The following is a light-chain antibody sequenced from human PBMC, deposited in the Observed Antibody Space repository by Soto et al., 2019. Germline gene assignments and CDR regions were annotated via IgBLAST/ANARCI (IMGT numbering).Light chain of an antibody. CDR2: KAS. J-gene: IGKJ1*01. Sequence: IHMTQSPSTLSVSVLDIVTITCLASQTISSWLAWYQQKPGKAPKLLIYKASTLKSGVPSRFSGSGSGTKFTLTIASLQPDDFATYYCQQYETFSGTFGPGTKVDIK. CDR1: QTISSW. V-gene: IGKV1-5*03. CDR3: QQYETFSGT.